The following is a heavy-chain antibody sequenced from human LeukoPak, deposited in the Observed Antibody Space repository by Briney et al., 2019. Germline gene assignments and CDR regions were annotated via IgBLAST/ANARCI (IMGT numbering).Heavy chain of an antibody. J-gene: IGHJ5*02. CDR3: ARDGGP. V-gene: IGHV1-18*01. CDR2: IGTYSANT. CDR1: GYPFLSYG. Sequence: ASVRVSCKASGYPFLSYGINWVRQAPGQGLEWLGWIGTYSANTAYAPSFQGRVTMTTDTSTSTVCMELRSLASDDTAMYYCARDGGPWGQGTLVTVSS. D-gene: IGHD3-16*01.